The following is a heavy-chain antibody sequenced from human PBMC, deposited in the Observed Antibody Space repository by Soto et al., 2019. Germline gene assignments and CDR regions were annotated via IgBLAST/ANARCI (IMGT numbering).Heavy chain of an antibody. J-gene: IGHJ4*02. V-gene: IGHV1-2*02. D-gene: IGHD3-22*01. CDR1: GYTFSDYY. CDR3: ARQIYDSDSGPNFQYYFDS. Sequence: GPSVKVSCKAGGYTFSDYYIQWVRQAPGQGLEYMGWISPKSGGAAYAQKFRGRVTMTRDKSITTVFLQWSSLRASDTAMYYCARQIYDSDSGPNFQYYFDSWGQGTLVTVSS. CDR2: ISPKSGGA.